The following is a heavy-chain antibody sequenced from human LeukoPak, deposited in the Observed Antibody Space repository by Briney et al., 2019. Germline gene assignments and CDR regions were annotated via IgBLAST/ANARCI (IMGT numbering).Heavy chain of an antibody. D-gene: IGHD4-17*01. CDR2: INPNSGNT. V-gene: IGHV1-8*02. CDR1: GYTFTGYY. J-gene: IGHJ4*02. Sequence: ASVKVSCMASGYTFTGYYMHWVRQAPGQGPEWMGWINPNSGNTGYAQKFQGRVTMTRNTSISTAYMEPSSLRSEDTAVYYCARGYGVYEDYFDYWGQGTLVTVSS. CDR3: ARGYGVYEDYFDY.